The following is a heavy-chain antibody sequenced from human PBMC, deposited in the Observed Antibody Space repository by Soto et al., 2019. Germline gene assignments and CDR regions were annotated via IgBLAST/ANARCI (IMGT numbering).Heavy chain of an antibody. V-gene: IGHV3-30*04. J-gene: IGHJ4*02. CDR1: GFTFSSYA. CDR3: ASANSDY. CDR2: ISYDGSNK. Sequence: GGSLRLSCAASGFTFSSYAMHWVRQAPGKGLEWVAVISYDGSNKYYADSVKGRFTISRDNSKNTLYLQMNSLRGEDTAVYYCASANSDYWGQGTLVTVSS. D-gene: IGHD3-10*01.